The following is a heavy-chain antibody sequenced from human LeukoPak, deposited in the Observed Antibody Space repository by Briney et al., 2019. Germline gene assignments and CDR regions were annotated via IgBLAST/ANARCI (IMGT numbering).Heavy chain of an antibody. CDR3: ALGGGNYYYYYMDV. CDR1: GGSISSYY. D-gene: IGHD2-15*01. Sequence: PSETLSLTCTVSGGSISSYYWSWIRQPPGKGLEWIGYIYYSGSTNYNPSIKSRVTISVDTSKNQFSLKLSSVTAADTAVYYCALGGGNYYYYYMDVWGKGTTVTVSS. J-gene: IGHJ6*03. CDR2: IYYSGST. V-gene: IGHV4-59*01.